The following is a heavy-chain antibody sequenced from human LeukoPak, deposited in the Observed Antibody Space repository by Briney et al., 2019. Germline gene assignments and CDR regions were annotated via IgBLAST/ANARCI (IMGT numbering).Heavy chain of an antibody. Sequence: SETLSLTCTVSGGSISSYYWNWIRQPAGKGLEWIGRLYTSGSTTNYNPSLKGRVTMSVDTSKRQFSLKLSPVTAADTAVYYCARGDDFSDAFDIWGQGTMVTVSS. D-gene: IGHD3-3*01. CDR1: GGSISSYY. V-gene: IGHV4-4*07. CDR3: ARGDDFSDAFDI. CDR2: LYTSGSTT. J-gene: IGHJ3*02.